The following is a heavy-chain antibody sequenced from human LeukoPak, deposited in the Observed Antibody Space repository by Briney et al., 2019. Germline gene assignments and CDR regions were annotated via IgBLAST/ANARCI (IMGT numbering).Heavy chain of an antibody. CDR1: GGTFSSYA. D-gene: IGHD6-19*01. CDR3: ARDHVSSVAGLDY. J-gene: IGHJ4*02. CDR2: IIPILGIA. Sequence: EASVKVSCKASGGTFSSYAISWVRQAPGQGLEWMGRIIPILGIANYAQKFQGRVTITADKSTSTAYMELSSLRSEDTAVYYCARDHVSSVAGLDYWGQGTLVTVSS. V-gene: IGHV1-69*04.